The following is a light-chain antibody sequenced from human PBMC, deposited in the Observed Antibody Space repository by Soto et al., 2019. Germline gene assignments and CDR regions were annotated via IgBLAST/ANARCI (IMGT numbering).Light chain of an antibody. V-gene: IGKV3-15*01. CDR3: QQYSDWPPFT. CDR2: GAS. J-gene: IGKJ3*01. CDR1: QSVRGH. Sequence: VMTQSPVTLSASPGERVTLSCRASQSVRGHLAWYQQKPGQAPRLLVYGASTRATGIPARFSGSGSGTEFTLTLSSLQSEDSAVYYCQQYSDWPPFTFGPGTKVDIK.